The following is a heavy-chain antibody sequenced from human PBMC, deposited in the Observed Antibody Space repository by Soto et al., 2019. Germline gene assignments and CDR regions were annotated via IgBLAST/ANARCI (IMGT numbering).Heavy chain of an antibody. V-gene: IGHV3-23*01. Sequence: PGGSLRLSCAASGFTFSSYAMSWVRQAPGKGLEWVSAISSSGGSTYYADSVKGRFTISRDNSKNTLYLQMNSLRVEDTAVYYCAKLINYYGSGSAPYGMDFWGQGPTVTVSS. CDR2: ISSSGGST. CDR3: AKLINYYGSGSAPYGMDF. CDR1: GFTFSSYA. J-gene: IGHJ6*02. D-gene: IGHD3-10*01.